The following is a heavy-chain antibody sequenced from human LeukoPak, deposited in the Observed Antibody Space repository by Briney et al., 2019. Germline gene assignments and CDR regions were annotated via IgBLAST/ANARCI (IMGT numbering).Heavy chain of an antibody. V-gene: IGHV6-1*01. CDR1: GDSVSSNSAA. J-gene: IGHJ6*02. CDR3: ARDSITGTTVYYYGMDV. Sequence: SQTLSLTCAISGDSVSSNSAAWNWIRQSPSRGLEWLGRTYYRSKWYNDYAVSVKSRITINPDTSKNQLSLQLNSVTPEGTAVYYCARDSITGTTVYYYGMDVWGQGTTVTVSS. CDR2: TYYRSKWYN. D-gene: IGHD1-7*01.